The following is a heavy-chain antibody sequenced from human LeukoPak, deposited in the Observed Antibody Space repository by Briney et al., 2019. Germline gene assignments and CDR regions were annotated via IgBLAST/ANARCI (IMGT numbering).Heavy chain of an antibody. Sequence: ASVKVSCKASGYTFTGYYMHWVRQAPGQGLEWMGWINPNSGDTNYARKFQGRVTMTRDTSISTAYMELSRLRSDDTAVYYCASIVVVTARYAFDIWGQGTMVTVSS. CDR1: GYTFTGYY. CDR3: ASIVVVTARYAFDI. D-gene: IGHD2-21*02. V-gene: IGHV1-2*02. J-gene: IGHJ3*02. CDR2: INPNSGDT.